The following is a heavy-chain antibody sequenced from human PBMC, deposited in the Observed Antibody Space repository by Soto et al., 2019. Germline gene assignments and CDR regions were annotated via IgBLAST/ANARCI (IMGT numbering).Heavy chain of an antibody. V-gene: IGHV1-69*12. D-gene: IGHD3-3*01. J-gene: IGHJ5*02. CDR3: ARSTYSGYYTAWFDP. CDR2: IIPIFGTA. CDR1: GGTFSSYA. Sequence: QVQLVQSGAEVKKPGSSVKVSCKASGGTFSSYAISWVRQAPGQVLEWMGGIIPIFGTANYAQKFQGRVTITADESTSTAYMELSRLRSEDTAVYYCARSTYSGYYTAWFDPWGQGTLVTVSS.